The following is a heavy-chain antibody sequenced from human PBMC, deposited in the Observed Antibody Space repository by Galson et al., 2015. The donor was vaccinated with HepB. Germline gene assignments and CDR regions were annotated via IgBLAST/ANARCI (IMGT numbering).Heavy chain of an antibody. CDR2: ITPSGDNT. CDR3: AKVFPEKTDGWYRQALYYFDS. J-gene: IGHJ4*02. CDR1: GFTFSYYA. D-gene: IGHD6-19*01. V-gene: IGHV3-23*01. Sequence: SLRLSCAASGFTFSYYAMSWVRQAPGKGLEWISAITPSGDNTYSADSMKGRFTNSRDNSRNTLFLQMNSLRADDTAIYFCAKVFPEKTDGWYRQALYYFDSWGQGTRVTVSS.